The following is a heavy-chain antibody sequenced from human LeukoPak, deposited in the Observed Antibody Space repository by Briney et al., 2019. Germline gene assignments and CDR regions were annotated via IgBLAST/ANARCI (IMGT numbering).Heavy chain of an antibody. CDR2: IYYSGST. V-gene: IGHV4-31*03. Sequence: SETLSLTCTVSGGSISSGGYYWSWIRQHPGKGLEWIGYIYYSGSTYYNPSLKSRVTISVDTSKNQFSLKLSSVTAADTAVYYCARGYNWNDVSLNSSPPDYWGQGTLVTVSS. CDR1: GGSISSGGYY. CDR3: ARGYNWNDVSLNSSPPDY. J-gene: IGHJ4*02. D-gene: IGHD1-1*01.